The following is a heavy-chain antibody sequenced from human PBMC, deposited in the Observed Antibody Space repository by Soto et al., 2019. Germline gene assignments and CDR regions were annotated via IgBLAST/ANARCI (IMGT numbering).Heavy chain of an antibody. CDR2: ISDGDGAT. CDR3: AKGRTFFAF. V-gene: IGHV3-23*01. J-gene: IGHJ4*02. CDR1: GFAFSDYA. Sequence: EVHLLESGGGLVQPGGSLRLSCAASGFAFSDYAMTWVRQAPGKGLEWVSDISDGDGATHYADSVKGRFTISRDDSKNTPYLQTDRLRAEDAAVYYCAKGRTFFAFWGQGTLVTVSS. D-gene: IGHD3-16*01.